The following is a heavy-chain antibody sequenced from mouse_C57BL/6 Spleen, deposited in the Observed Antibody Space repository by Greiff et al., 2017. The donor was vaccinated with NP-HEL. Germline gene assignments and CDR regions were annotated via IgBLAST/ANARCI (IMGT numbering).Heavy chain of an antibody. Sequence: QVQLKQPGTELVKPGASVKLSCKASGYTFTSYWMHWVKQRPGQGLEWIGNINPSNGGTNYNEKFKSKATLTVDKSSSTAYMQLSSLTSEDSAVYYCARGSYDYDWFAYWGQGTLVTVSA. CDR3: ARGSYDYDWFAY. D-gene: IGHD2-4*01. J-gene: IGHJ3*01. CDR2: INPSNGGT. V-gene: IGHV1-53*01. CDR1: GYTFTSYW.